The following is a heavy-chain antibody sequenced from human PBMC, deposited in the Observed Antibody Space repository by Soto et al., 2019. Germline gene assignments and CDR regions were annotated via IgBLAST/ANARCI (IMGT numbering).Heavy chain of an antibody. CDR2: MSYDGKNA. V-gene: IGHV3-30*04. D-gene: IGHD1-1*01. CDR1: GFTFNNFA. CDR3: ARGPERLPFDI. Sequence: QVQLVESGGGVVQPGRSLRLSCVASGFTFNNFAMHWVRQAPGKGLEWVAVMSYDGKNAYFTDSVKGRFTISRDNSRNTLYLQMSGLRAEDTAMYYCARGPERLPFDIWGQGTMVIVSS. J-gene: IGHJ3*02.